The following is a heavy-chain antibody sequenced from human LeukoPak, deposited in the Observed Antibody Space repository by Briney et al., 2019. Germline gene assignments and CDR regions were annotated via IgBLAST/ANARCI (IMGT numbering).Heavy chain of an antibody. CDR3: ARGGRGYLNYYYYGMDV. J-gene: IGHJ6*02. CDR2: INHSGST. D-gene: IGHD5-18*01. V-gene: IGHV4-34*01. Sequence: SETLSLTCAVYGGSFSGYYWSWIRQPPGKGLEWIGEINHSGSTNYNPSLKSRVTISVDTSKSQFSLKLSSVTAADTAVYYCARGGRGYLNYYYYGMDVWGQGTTVTVSS. CDR1: GGSFSGYY.